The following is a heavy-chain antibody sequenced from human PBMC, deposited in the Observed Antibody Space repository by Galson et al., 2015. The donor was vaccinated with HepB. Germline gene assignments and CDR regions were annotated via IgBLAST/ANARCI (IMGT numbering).Heavy chain of an antibody. CDR2: INAGNGNT. Sequence: SVKVSCKASGYTFTSYAMHWVRQAPGQRLEWMGWINAGNGNTKYSQKFQGRVTITRGTSASTAYMELSSLRSEDTAVYYCAKVSLGYSSSHYYYYYYMDVWGKGTTVTVSS. CDR3: AKVSLGYSSSHYYYYYYMDV. V-gene: IGHV1-3*01. J-gene: IGHJ6*03. D-gene: IGHD6-13*01. CDR1: GYTFTSYA.